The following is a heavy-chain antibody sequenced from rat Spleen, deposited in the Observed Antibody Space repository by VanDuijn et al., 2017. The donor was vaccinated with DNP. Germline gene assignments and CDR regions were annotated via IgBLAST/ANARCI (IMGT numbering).Heavy chain of an antibody. CDR2: ISPSGRTT. Sequence: EVQLVESGGGLVQPGRSLKLSCVTSEFTFSNHDMAWVRQAPTKGLEWVAYISPSGRTTYYRDSVKGRFTVSRDNAKSTLYLQMDSLRSEDTATYYCATWASGDVDYWGQGVMVTVSS. CDR3: ATWASGDVDY. CDR1: EFTFSNHD. D-gene: IGHD1-1*01. J-gene: IGHJ2*01. V-gene: IGHV5-19*01.